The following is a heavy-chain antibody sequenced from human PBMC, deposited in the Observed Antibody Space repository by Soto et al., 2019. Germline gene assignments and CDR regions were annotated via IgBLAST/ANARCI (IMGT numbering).Heavy chain of an antibody. CDR2: ISGSGGTT. Sequence: GGSLRLSCAASGFIYSTYAMSWVRQAPGKGLEWVSVISGSGGTTYYADSVKGRFTISRDNSKNTLYLQMNSLRAEDTAVYYCARDPGRSYGPDWGQGTLVTVSS. CDR3: ARDPGRSYGPD. CDR1: GFIYSTYA. J-gene: IGHJ4*02. D-gene: IGHD1-26*01. V-gene: IGHV3-23*01.